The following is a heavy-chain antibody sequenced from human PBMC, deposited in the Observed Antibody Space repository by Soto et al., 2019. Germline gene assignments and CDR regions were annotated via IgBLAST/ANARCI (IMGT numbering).Heavy chain of an antibody. Sequence: QVQLQESGPGLVKPSETLSLTCNVSGGSVTSDYYYWSWIRQPPGKGLEWIGYVHYTGITNYNASLKGRVTISVDTSKNQFSLKLSSVTAAYTAVYYCATDVKDDGGPPDSWGQGTLVTVSS. CDR2: VHYTGIT. J-gene: IGHJ4*02. CDR1: GGSVTSDYYY. V-gene: IGHV4-61*01. CDR3: ATDVKDDGGPPDS. D-gene: IGHD3-16*01.